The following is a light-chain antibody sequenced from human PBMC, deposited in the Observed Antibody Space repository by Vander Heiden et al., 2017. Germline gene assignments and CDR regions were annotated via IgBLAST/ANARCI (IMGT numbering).Light chain of an antibody. CDR1: SSNIGSNY. Sequence: SVLTQPLSASGTPGQRVTISSSGSSSNIGSNYVYWYQQLPGTAPKLLMYSSNQRPSGVPDRFSGSKSGTSASLAISGLRSEDEADYYCASWDDSLSGRVFGGGTKLTVL. V-gene: IGLV1-47*01. CDR2: SSN. J-gene: IGLJ3*02. CDR3: ASWDDSLSGRV.